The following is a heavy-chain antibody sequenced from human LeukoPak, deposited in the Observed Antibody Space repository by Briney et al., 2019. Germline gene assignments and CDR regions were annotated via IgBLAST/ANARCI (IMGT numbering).Heavy chain of an antibody. D-gene: IGHD3-22*01. CDR1: GLTFSSQW. CDR3: ARDGRWINYYDGSSPV. V-gene: IGHV3-48*03. CDR2: ISYNGRSI. J-gene: IGHJ4*02. Sequence: GGSLRLSCVASGLTFSSQWMTWVRQAPGKGLEWLSCISYNGRSIYYADSVKGRFTISRDNAKNSLYLQMNSLRVEDTAVYYCARDGRWINYYDGSSPVWGQGTQVTVSS.